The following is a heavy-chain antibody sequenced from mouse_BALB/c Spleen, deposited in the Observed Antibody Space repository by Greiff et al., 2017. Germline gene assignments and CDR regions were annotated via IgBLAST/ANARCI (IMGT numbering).Heavy chain of an antibody. CDR2: ILPGSGST. CDR3: AGGRFAY. J-gene: IGHJ3*01. Sequence: QVQLKQSGAELMKPGASVKISCKATGYTFSSYWIEWVKQRPGHGLEWIGEILPGSGSTNYNEKFKGKATFTADTSSNTAYMQLSSLTSEDSAVYYCAGGRFAYWGQGTLVTVSA. CDR1: GYTFSSYW. V-gene: IGHV1-9*01.